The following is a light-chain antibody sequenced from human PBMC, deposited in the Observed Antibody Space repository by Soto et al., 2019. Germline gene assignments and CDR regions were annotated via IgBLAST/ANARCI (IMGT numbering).Light chain of an antibody. CDR2: GAS. CDR1: RGVSANY. V-gene: IGKV3-20*01. Sequence: EIVLTQSPATLSLSQGEGATLSCSASRGVSANYLAWYQQKPGQAPRLLIYGASSRATGIPDRFSGSGSGTDFTLTISRLEPEDFAVYYCQQYGSSPWTFGQGTKVDIK. J-gene: IGKJ1*01. CDR3: QQYGSSPWT.